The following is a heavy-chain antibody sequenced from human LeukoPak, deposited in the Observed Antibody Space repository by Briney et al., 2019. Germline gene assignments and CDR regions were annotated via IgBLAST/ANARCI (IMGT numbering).Heavy chain of an antibody. CDR1: GFTFSSYA. V-gene: IGHV3-23*01. Sequence: GGSLRLSCAASGFTFSSYAMNWVRQAPGKGLEWVSAISGSGGSTYYADSVKGRFTISRDNSKNTLYLQMNSLRAEDTAVYYCAKDNIPWVVAHFTFDYWGQGTLVTVSS. CDR2: ISGSGGST. D-gene: IGHD2-2*01. J-gene: IGHJ4*02. CDR3: AKDNIPWVVAHFTFDY.